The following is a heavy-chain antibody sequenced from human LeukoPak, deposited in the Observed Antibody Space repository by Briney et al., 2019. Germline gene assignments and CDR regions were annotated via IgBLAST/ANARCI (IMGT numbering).Heavy chain of an antibody. CDR1: GFTFSSCG. D-gene: IGHD5-12*01. V-gene: IGHV3-30*18. CDR3: AKDSGGYEFYDY. J-gene: IGHJ4*02. CDR2: ISYDGSNK. Sequence: GGSLRLSCAASGFTFSSCGMHWVRQAPGKGLEWWAVISYDGSNKYYADSVKGRFTISRDNSKNTLYLQMNSLRAEDTAVYYCAKDSGGYEFYDYGGQGTLATVS.